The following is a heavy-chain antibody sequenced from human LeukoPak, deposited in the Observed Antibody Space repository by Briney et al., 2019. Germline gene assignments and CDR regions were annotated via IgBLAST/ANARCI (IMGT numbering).Heavy chain of an antibody. J-gene: IGHJ4*02. CDR1: GYTFTDYY. V-gene: IGHV1-2*02. CDR3: ARAATVTNY. D-gene: IGHD4-11*01. CDR2: INPNRGGT. Sequence: ASVKVSCKASGYTFTDYYMHWVRQVPGQGLEWMGWINPNRGGTSYAQKFQGRVTMTRDTSITTAYMELSRLRPDDTAVYYCARAATVTNYWGQGTLVTVSS.